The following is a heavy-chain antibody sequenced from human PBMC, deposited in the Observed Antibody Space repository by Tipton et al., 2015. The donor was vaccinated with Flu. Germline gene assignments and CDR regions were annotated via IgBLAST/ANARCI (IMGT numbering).Heavy chain of an antibody. J-gene: IGHJ6*02. Sequence: SLRLSCAASGFTFSDYAMHCVRQAPGKGLEYVSAISSSGDNTYYADSVKGRFTISRDNSKNTLYLQMGSLRADDMAVYYCARGMNSGLVDVWGQGTTVTVSS. CDR3: ARGMNSGLVDV. V-gene: IGHV3-64*02. D-gene: IGHD2/OR15-2a*01. CDR2: ISSSGDNT. CDR1: GFTFSDYA.